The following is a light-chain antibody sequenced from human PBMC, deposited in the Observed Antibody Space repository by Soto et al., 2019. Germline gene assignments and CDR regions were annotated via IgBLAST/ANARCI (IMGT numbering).Light chain of an antibody. CDR2: GAS. Sequence: VVTMSSGTVSESPGERTTLSCIASQSVASNYLACYQQIPGQAPRHLIYGASSRATDIPDRFSGSGSGTDFTLTISRLEPEDFAVYYCQQYHRSPQTVGQGTKVDIK. CDR3: QQYHRSPQT. V-gene: IGKV3-20*01. CDR1: QSVASNY. J-gene: IGKJ1*01.